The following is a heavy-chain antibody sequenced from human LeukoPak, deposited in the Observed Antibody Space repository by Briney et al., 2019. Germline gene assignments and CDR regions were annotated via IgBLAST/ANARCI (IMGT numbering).Heavy chain of an antibody. CDR1: GGSISSYY. CDR3: ARDRASGGYDY. D-gene: IGHD5-18*01. J-gene: IGHJ4*02. Sequence: PSETLSLTCTVSGGSISSYYWSWIRQPPGKGLEWIGYIYYSGSTNYNPSLKSRVTISVDTSKNQFSLKLSSVTAAGTAVYYCARDRASGGYDYWGQGTLVTVSS. CDR2: IYYSGST. V-gene: IGHV4-59*12.